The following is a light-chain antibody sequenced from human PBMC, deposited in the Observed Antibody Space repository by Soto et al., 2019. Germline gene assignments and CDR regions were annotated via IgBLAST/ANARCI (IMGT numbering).Light chain of an antibody. CDR2: GAS. V-gene: IGKV3-15*01. CDR3: QQYDQWPIT. Sequence: ETVMSPSPSTLSESTRERATLSCLASQPVSDKLAWYQQKPGQAPRLLIYGASARALGIPDRFSGSGSGTEFSFTVTSLQSEDFAVYYCQQYDQWPITVGQGTRLEI. J-gene: IGKJ5*01. CDR1: QPVSDK.